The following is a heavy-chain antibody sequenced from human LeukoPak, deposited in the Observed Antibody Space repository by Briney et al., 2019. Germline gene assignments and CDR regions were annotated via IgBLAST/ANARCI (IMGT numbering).Heavy chain of an antibody. CDR1: GFSLSTSGEG. D-gene: IGHD1-26*01. Sequence: ESGPTLVKPTQTFTLTCTFSGFSLSTSGEGVGWIRQPPGKALEWLALIYWTDEKRYSPSLKTRLTGTKDTSKNQVVLTLTNLDPVDTATYFCAHSKGGSYFNWFDPWGPGTQVTVSS. V-gene: IGHV2-5*01. CDR3: AHSKGGSYFNWFDP. CDR2: IYWTDEK. J-gene: IGHJ5*02.